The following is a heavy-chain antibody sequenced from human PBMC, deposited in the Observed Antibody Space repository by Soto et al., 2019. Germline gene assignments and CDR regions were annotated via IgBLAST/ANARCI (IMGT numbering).Heavy chain of an antibody. J-gene: IGHJ6*02. CDR1: GATLTSYA. Sequence: SLKIFCRSSGATLTSYAITWVRQAPGQGLEWLGGIIPVFGTANYAQKFQGRVTITADESTSTAYMELSSLRSEDTAVYYCANPDMVRGVTSEYYYYYGIDVWGQGTTVTVSS. D-gene: IGHD3-10*01. V-gene: IGHV1-69*13. CDR2: IIPVFGTA. CDR3: ANPDMVRGVTSEYYYYYGIDV.